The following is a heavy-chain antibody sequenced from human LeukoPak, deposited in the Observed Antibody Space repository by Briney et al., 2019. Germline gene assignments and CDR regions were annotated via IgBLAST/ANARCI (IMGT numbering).Heavy chain of an antibody. Sequence: EASVKVSCKASGYTFTGYYMHWVRQAPGQGLEWMGWINPNSGGTNYAQKFQGRVTMTRDTSIRTAYMELSRLRSDDTAVYYCVRVSPFFGVVPFDYWGQGTLVTVSS. J-gene: IGHJ4*02. V-gene: IGHV1-2*02. D-gene: IGHD3-3*01. CDR3: VRVSPFFGVVPFDY. CDR1: GYTFTGYY. CDR2: INPNSGGT.